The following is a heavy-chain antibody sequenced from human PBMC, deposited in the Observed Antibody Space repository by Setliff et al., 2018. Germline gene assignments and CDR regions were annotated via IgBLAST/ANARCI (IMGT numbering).Heavy chain of an antibody. J-gene: IGHJ6*02. Sequence: SVKVSCKASGGTFKSHAFSWVRQAPGQGLEWMGGTFPMFDRPKYEQKFQDGVKITADESTNTVYIEFSSLRSEDSAVYYCTRGKMDVVAAAGKYCAMDVWGRGTTVTVSS. D-gene: IGHD6-13*01. V-gene: IGHV1-69*13. CDR3: TRGKMDVVAAAGKYCAMDV. CDR2: TFPMFDRP. CDR1: GGTFKSHA.